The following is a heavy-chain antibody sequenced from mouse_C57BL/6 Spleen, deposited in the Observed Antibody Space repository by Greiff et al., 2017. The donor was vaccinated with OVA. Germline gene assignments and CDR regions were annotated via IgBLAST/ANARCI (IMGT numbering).Heavy chain of an antibody. J-gene: IGHJ2*01. V-gene: IGHV3-6*01. CDR3: AREGRDRYFDY. CDR2: ISYDGSN. Sequence: EVKLMESGPGLVKPSQSLSLTCSVTGYSITSGYYWNWIRQFPGNKLEWMGYISYDGSNNYNPSLKNRISITRDTSKNQFFLKLNSVTTEDTATXYCAREGRDRYFDYWGQGTTLTVSS. CDR1: GYSITSGYY.